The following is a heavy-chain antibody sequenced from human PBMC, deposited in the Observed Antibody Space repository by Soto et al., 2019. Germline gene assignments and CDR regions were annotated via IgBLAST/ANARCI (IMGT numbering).Heavy chain of an antibody. CDR1: GFTFSNAW. V-gene: IGHV3-15*01. CDR3: TTGRSAYSYGYIFDY. J-gene: IGHJ4*02. CDR2: IKSKTDGGTT. D-gene: IGHD5-18*01. Sequence: EVQLVESGGGLVKPGGSLRLSCAASGFTFSNAWMSWVRQAPGKGLEWVGRIKSKTDGGTTDYAAPVKGRFTISRDDSKNTLYLQMNSLKTEDTAVYYCTTGRSAYSYGYIFDYWGQGTLVTVSS.